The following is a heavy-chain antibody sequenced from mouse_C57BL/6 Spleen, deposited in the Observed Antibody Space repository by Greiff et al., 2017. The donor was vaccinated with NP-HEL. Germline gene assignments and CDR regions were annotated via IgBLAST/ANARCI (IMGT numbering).Heavy chain of an antibody. CDR3: ARKTTVGYFDV. CDR2: INPNNGGT. Sequence: EVQLQQSGPELVQPGASVKIPCKASGYTFTDYNMDWVKQSHGKSLEWIGDINPNNGGTIYNQKFKGKDTLTVDKSYSTAYMELRSLTSEDTAVYYCARKTTVGYFDVWGTGTTVTVAS. CDR1: GYTFTDYN. J-gene: IGHJ1*03. D-gene: IGHD1-1*01. V-gene: IGHV1-18*01.